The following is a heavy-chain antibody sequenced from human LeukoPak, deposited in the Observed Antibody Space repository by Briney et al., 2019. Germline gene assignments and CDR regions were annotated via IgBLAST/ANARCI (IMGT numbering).Heavy chain of an antibody. CDR2: FDPEDGET. CDR1: GYTFTSYD. CDR3: ATGLAYCSSTSCHDFDY. Sequence: ASVKVSCKASGYTFTSYDINWVRQATGQGLEWMGGFDPEDGETIYAQKFQGRVTMTEDTSTDTAYMELSSLRSEDTAVYYCATGLAYCSSTSCHDFDYWGQGTLVTVSS. V-gene: IGHV1-24*01. D-gene: IGHD2-2*01. J-gene: IGHJ4*02.